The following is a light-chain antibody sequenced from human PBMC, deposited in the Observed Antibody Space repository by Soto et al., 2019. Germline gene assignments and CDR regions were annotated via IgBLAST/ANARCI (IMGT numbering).Light chain of an antibody. CDR3: QTWGTGYWV. J-gene: IGLJ3*02. Sequence: QSVLTQSPSASASLGASVKLTCTLSSGHSSYAIAWHQQQPEKGPRYLMKLNSDGSHSKGDGIPDRFSGSSSGAERYLTFSIHQAEDDADYYCQTWGTGYWVFGGGTKLTVL. CDR1: SGHSSYA. CDR2: LNSDGSH. V-gene: IGLV4-69*01.